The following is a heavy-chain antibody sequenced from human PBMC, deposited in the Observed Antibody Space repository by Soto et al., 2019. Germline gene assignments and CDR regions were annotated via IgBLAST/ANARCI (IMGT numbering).Heavy chain of an antibody. J-gene: IGHJ4*02. D-gene: IGHD6-13*01. CDR2: ISAYNGNT. V-gene: IGHV1-18*01. CDR3: AREGSRSGRPRPHTYIDY. CDR1: GDTFTNSA. Sequence: ASVKVSCKASGDTFTNSAFIWVRQAPGQGLEWMGWISAYNGNTDYEQKFQGRVTMTTDTSTSTAHMELRSLRYDDTAVYYCAREGSRSGRPRPHTYIDYWGQGTLVTVSS.